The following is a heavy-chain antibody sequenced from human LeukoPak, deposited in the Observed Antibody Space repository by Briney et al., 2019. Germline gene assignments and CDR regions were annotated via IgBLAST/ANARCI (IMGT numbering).Heavy chain of an antibody. CDR2: INPRDGST. CDR1: GYTFTNYY. V-gene: IGHV1-46*01. D-gene: IGHD3-10*01. Sequence: ASVKVSCKVSGYTFTNYYIYWVRQAPGQGLEWMGLINPRDGSTTYAQRFQGRVTMTRETSTSTVYMDLSNLRSDDTAVYYCAKSYGSGRAHDFWGQGTLVTVSS. CDR3: AKSYGSGRAHDF. J-gene: IGHJ4*02.